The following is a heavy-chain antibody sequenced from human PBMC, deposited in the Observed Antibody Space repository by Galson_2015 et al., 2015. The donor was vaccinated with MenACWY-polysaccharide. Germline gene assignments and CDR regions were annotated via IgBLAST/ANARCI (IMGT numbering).Heavy chain of an antibody. CDR3: ARSYCSRTSCYGMDV. Sequence: SLRLSCAASGFTFSSYAIHWVRQAPGKGLEWVAVISYDGSNIYYADSVKGRFTTSRDSSKNTLYLQMNSLRAEDTAIYYCARSYCSRTSCYGMDVWGQGTTVTVSS. CDR2: ISYDGSNI. J-gene: IGHJ6*02. D-gene: IGHD2-2*01. V-gene: IGHV3-30-3*01. CDR1: GFTFSSYA.